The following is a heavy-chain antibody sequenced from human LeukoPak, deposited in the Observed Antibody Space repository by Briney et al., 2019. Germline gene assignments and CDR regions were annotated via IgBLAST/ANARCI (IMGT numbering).Heavy chain of an antibody. D-gene: IGHD5-24*01. CDR2: IVGSGVST. CDR1: GFTFSSYA. Sequence: GGSLRLSCAASGFTFSSYAMSWVRQAPGKGLEWVSVIVGSGVSTYYADSVKGRFTISRDNSKNTLCLQMNTLKVEDTAVYYCAKTVEMATIWGPFDYWGQGTLVSVSS. V-gene: IGHV3-23*01. J-gene: IGHJ4*02. CDR3: AKTVEMATIWGPFDY.